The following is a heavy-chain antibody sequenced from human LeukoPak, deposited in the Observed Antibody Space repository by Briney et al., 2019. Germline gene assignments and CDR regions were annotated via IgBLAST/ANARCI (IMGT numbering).Heavy chain of an antibody. CDR2: IYTSGST. CDR1: GGSISSYY. D-gene: IGHD5-24*01. Sequence: SETLSLTCTVSGGSISSYYWSWIRQPPGKGLEWIGCIYTSGSTNYNPSLKSRVTISVDTSKNQFSLKLSSVTAADTAVYYCARHGVTLEMATIEYYFDYWGQGTLVTVSS. V-gene: IGHV4-4*09. CDR3: ARHGVTLEMATIEYYFDY. J-gene: IGHJ4*02.